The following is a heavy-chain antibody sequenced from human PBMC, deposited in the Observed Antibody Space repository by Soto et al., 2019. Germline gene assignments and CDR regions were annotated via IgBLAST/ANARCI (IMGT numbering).Heavy chain of an antibody. J-gene: IGHJ4*02. CDR2: INHSGST. CDR1: GGSFSGYY. V-gene: IGHV4-34*01. Sequence: QVQLQQWGAGLLKPSETLSLTCAVYGGSFSGYYWSWIRQPPGKGLEWIGEINHSGSTNYNPSLKSRVTISVDTSKNQFSLKLSSVTAADTAVYYCERGILGELSLLSAFDYWGQGTLVTVSS. CDR3: ERGILGELSLLSAFDY. D-gene: IGHD3-16*02.